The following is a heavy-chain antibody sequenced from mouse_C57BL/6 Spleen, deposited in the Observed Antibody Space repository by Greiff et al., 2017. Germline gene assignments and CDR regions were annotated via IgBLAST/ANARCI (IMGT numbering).Heavy chain of an antibody. CDR3: VRQSGPWFAY. CDR1: GFSFNTYA. V-gene: IGHV10-1*01. D-gene: IGHD4-1*01. Sequence: EVQVVESGGGLVQPKGSLKLSCAASGFSFNTYAMNWVRQAPGKGLEWVARIRSKSNNYATYYADSVKDRFTISRDDSESMLYLQMNNLKTEDTAMYYCVRQSGPWFAYWGQGTLVTVSA. J-gene: IGHJ3*01. CDR2: IRSKSNNYAT.